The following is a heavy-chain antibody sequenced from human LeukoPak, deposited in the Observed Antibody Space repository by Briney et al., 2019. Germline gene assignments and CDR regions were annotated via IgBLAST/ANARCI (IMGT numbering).Heavy chain of an antibody. CDR2: ISGSGGST. CDR3: ARCPYYYYMDV. Sequence: PGGTLRLACAASGFTFSSYGMNWVRQAPGKGLEWVSGISGSGGSTYYADSVKGRFTISRDNAKNSLYLQMNSLRAEDTAVYYCARCPYYYYMDVWGKGTTVTISS. D-gene: IGHD2-2*01. V-gene: IGHV3-23*01. CDR1: GFTFSSYG. J-gene: IGHJ6*03.